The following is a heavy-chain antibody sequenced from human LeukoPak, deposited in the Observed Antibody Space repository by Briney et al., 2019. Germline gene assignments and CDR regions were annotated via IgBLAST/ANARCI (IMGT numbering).Heavy chain of an antibody. D-gene: IGHD1-26*01. CDR1: GGSISGYY. CDR2: IYYSGST. CDR3: ARHSGSDSGSYYLPPPFDY. J-gene: IGHJ4*02. Sequence: SETLSLTCTVSGGSISGYYWSWIRQPPGKGLEWIGYIYYSGSTNYNPSLKSRVTISVDTSKNQFSLKLSSVTAADTAVYYCARHSGSDSGSYYLPPPFDYWGQGTLVTVSS. V-gene: IGHV4-59*08.